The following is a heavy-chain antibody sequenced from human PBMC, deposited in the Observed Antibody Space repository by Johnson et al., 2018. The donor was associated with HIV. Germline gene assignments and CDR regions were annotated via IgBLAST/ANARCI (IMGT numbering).Heavy chain of an antibody. J-gene: IGHJ3*02. V-gene: IGHV3-15*01. D-gene: IGHD3-22*01. Sequence: VQLVESGGGLVKPGGSLRLSCAASGFTFSNAWMSWVRQAPGKGLEWVGRIKSKTDGGTTDYAAPVKGRFTISRDNSKNTLSLQMNSLSAEDPAVYYCARDGITMVVVVIKGAFDIWGQGTMVTVSS. CDR3: ARDGITMVVVVIKGAFDI. CDR1: GFTFSNAW. CDR2: IKSKTDGGTT.